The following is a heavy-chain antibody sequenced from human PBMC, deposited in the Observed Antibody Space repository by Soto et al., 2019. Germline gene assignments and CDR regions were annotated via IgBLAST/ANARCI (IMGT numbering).Heavy chain of an antibody. J-gene: IGHJ3*02. D-gene: IGHD2-2*01. Sequence: PSETLSLTCTVSGGSITSSTYYWGWIRQPPGKGLERIGSIYYSESTYYNPSLKSRVTISVDTSKNQFSLKLNSVTAADTAVYYCARLQPRGYCSTISCYFYAFDIWGQGTMVTVSS. CDR3: ARLQPRGYCSTISCYFYAFDI. V-gene: IGHV4-39*01. CDR2: IYYSEST. CDR1: GGSITSSTYY.